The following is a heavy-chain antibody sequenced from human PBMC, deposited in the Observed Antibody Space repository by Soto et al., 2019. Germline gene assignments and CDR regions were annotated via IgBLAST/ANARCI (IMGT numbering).Heavy chain of an antibody. J-gene: IGHJ6*02. V-gene: IGHV4-30-4*01. Sequence: SQTLSLTCTVSGGSISSGDYYWSWIRQPPGKSLEWIGYIHYSGSTYHNPSLKSRVTISVDTSKNQFSLKLTSVTAADTAVYYCGRAHRDLQQLVHYSYCMDVWGQGTTVTVSS. CDR3: GRAHRDLQQLVHYSYCMDV. D-gene: IGHD6-13*01. CDR1: GGSISSGDYY. CDR2: IHYSGST.